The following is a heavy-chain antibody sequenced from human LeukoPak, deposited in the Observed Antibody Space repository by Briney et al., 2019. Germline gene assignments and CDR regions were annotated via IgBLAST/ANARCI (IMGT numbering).Heavy chain of an antibody. Sequence: SETLSLTCSVSDGSINSYYWSWIRQPPGKGLEWIGYIHSSGATHYNLSLKSRVTTSLDTSKNQFSLKLSSVTAADTAVYYCARLGSYSDHWGQGTLVTVSS. CDR2: IHSSGAT. CDR3: ARLGSYSDH. V-gene: IGHV4-4*09. J-gene: IGHJ5*02. D-gene: IGHD1-26*01. CDR1: DGSINSYY.